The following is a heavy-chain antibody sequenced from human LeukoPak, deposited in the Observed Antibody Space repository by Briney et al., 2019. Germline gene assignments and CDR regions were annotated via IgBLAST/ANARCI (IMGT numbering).Heavy chain of an antibody. CDR1: GFTFSSYW. CDR3: ARVQRRSIAAGGIAFDI. Sequence: GGSLRLSCAASGFTFSSYWMSWVRQAPGKGLEWVANIKQDGSEKYYVDSVKGRFTISRDNAKNSLYLQMNSLRAEDTAVYCCARVQRRSIAAGGIAFDIWGQGTMVTVSS. J-gene: IGHJ3*02. V-gene: IGHV3-7*01. CDR2: IKQDGSEK. D-gene: IGHD6-6*01.